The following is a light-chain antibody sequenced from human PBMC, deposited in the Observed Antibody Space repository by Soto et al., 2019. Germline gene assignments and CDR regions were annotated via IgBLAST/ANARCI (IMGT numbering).Light chain of an antibody. V-gene: IGKV1-5*03. Sequence: DIQMTQSPSTLSASVGDRVTITCRASQSISSWLAWYQQKPGKAPKLLIYKASSLESGVPSRFSCSGSGTEFTLSISSLQPDDFATYYCQQYNSYRTCGQGTKVEIK. CDR2: KAS. CDR3: QQYNSYRT. J-gene: IGKJ1*01. CDR1: QSISSW.